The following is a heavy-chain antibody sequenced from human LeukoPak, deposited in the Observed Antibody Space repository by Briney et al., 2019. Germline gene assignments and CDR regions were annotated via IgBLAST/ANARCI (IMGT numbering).Heavy chain of an antibody. CDR1: GFTFSSYA. V-gene: IGHV3-23*01. CDR3: ARDAAMADYYYYYMDI. Sequence: GGSLRLSCAASGFTFSSYAMSWVRQAPGKGLEWVSAISGSGGSTYYADSVKGRFTISRDNSKNTLYLQMNSLRAEDTAVYYCARDAAMADYYYYYMDIWGKGTTVTVSS. CDR2: ISGSGGST. D-gene: IGHD5-18*01. J-gene: IGHJ6*03.